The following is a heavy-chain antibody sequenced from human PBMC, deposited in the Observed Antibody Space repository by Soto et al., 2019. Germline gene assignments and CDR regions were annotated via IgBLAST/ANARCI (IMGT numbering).Heavy chain of an antibody. CDR3: ARVFIPDYDFWSGYEGWFAP. CDR1: GYTFTSYG. D-gene: IGHD3-3*01. Sequence: QVQLVQSGAEVKKPGASVKVSCKASGYTFTSYGISWVRQAPGQGLEWMGWISAYNGNTNYAQQLQGRVTMTTDTSTSTAYMELRSLRSDDTAVYYCARVFIPDYDFWSGYEGWFAPWCQGTLVTVSS. J-gene: IGHJ5*02. V-gene: IGHV1-18*01. CDR2: ISAYNGNT.